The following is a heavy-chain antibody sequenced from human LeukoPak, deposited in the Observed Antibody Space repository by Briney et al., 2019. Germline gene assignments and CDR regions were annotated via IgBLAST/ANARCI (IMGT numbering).Heavy chain of an antibody. CDR2: MKPNTGNT. V-gene: IGHV1-8*01. CDR3: ARGEHDYDSSAFYYGAFDI. CDR1: GYTFTTYD. J-gene: IGHJ3*02. Sequence: ASVKVSCKASGYTFTTYDINWVRQATGQGLEWMGWMKPNTGNTGYAQKFQGRVTMTRTTSTTTAYMELSGLTSEDTAIYYCARGEHDYDSSAFYYGAFDIWGQGTMVTVSS. D-gene: IGHD3-22*01.